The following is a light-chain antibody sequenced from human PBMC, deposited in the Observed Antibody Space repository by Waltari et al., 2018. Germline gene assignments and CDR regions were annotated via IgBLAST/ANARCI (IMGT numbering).Light chain of an antibody. V-gene: IGKV1-39*01. J-gene: IGKJ2*03. CDR3: QESFSVPFR. Sequence: DIQMTQSPSSLSASVGDRVTISCRASQGITTYLNWYQQKPGNAPKLLIYAASSLESGVPSRFSGSGSGTNFTLSISGLQLEDFATYYCQESFSVPFRFGQGTKVDIK. CDR1: QGITTY. CDR2: AAS.